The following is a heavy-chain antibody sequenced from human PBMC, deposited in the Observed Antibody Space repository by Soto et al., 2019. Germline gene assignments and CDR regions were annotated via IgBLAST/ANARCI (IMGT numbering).Heavy chain of an antibody. CDR1: GFTFSDHY. V-gene: IGHV3-72*01. CDR3: ASGGLAYGESVAAFDI. D-gene: IGHD4-17*01. J-gene: IGHJ3*02. CDR2: TRNKANSSTT. Sequence: EVQLVESGGGLVQPGGSLSLSCAASGFTFSDHYMDWVRQAPGKGLEWVGRTRNKANSSTTEYAASMKGRFTISRDDSKTSLFLQMNSLTTEDTAVYYCASGGLAYGESVAAFDICGQRTIVTVSS.